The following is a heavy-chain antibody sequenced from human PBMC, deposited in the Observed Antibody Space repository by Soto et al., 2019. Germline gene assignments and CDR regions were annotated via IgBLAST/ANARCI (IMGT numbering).Heavy chain of an antibody. D-gene: IGHD5-18*01. CDR1: GFTFSSYS. CDR2: ISSSSSYI. J-gene: IGHJ4*02. V-gene: IGHV3-21*01. CDR3: ARDQPGYSYGYGLGY. Sequence: EVQLVESGGGLVKPGGSLRLSCAASGFTFSSYSMNWVHQAPGKGLEWVSSISSSSSYIYYADSVKGRFTISRDNAKNSLYLQMNSLRAEDTAVYYCARDQPGYSYGYGLGYWGQGTLVTVSS.